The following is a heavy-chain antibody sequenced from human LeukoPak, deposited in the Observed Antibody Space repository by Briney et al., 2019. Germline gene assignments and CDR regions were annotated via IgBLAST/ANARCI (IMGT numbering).Heavy chain of an antibody. CDR2: IDPNSGGT. J-gene: IGHJ4*02. V-gene: IGHV1-2*02. CDR3: ARDVGEYCSSTNCYASHY. D-gene: IGHD2-2*01. Sequence: ASVKVSCKASGYTFTGYYMHWVRQAPGQGLEWMGWIDPNSGGTDYAQKFQGRVAMTRDTSITTGYMELSSLRSDDTAVYYCARDVGEYCSSTNCYASHYWGQGTLVTVSS. CDR1: GYTFTGYY.